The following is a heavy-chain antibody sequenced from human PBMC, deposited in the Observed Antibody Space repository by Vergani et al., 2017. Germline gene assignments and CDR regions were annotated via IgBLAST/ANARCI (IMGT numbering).Heavy chain of an antibody. CDR1: GFTFSSYG. Sequence: QVQLVESGGGVVQPGGSLRLSCAASGFTFSSYGMHWVRQAPGKGLEWVAFIRYDGSNKYFADSVKGRFTISRDNSKNTLYLQMNSLRAEDTAVYYCARNNFGPAAIQLRGYYFDYWGQGTLVTVSS. V-gene: IGHV3-30*02. J-gene: IGHJ4*02. D-gene: IGHD2-2*02. CDR3: ARNNFGPAAIQLRGYYFDY. CDR2: IRYDGSNK.